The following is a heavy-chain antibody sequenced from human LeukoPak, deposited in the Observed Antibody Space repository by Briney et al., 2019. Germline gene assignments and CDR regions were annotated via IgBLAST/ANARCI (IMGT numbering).Heavy chain of an antibody. Sequence: SETLSLTCTVSGGSISNYYWSWIRQPPGKGLEWIGYIYYSGRTNYNPSLKSRVTISVDTSKNQFSLKLSSVTAEDTAIYYCARDGAIFDSRGYYYLWWGQGTLVTVSS. D-gene: IGHD3-22*01. J-gene: IGHJ4*02. CDR2: IYYSGRT. V-gene: IGHV4-59*01. CDR1: GGSISNYY. CDR3: ARDGAIFDSRGYYYLW.